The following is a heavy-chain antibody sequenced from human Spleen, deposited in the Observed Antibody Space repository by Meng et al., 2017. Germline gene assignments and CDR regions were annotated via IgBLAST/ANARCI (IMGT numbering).Heavy chain of an antibody. CDR3: ARRNYYGSAHSDY. Sequence: GESLKISCKGSGYSFTTYWIGWVRQMPGKGLEWMGIMDPNDSDIRYSPSFQGQVTISADKSISTAYLQWSSLKASDTAMYYCARRNYYGSAHSDYWGQGTLVTVSS. V-gene: IGHV5-51*01. J-gene: IGHJ4*02. CDR2: MDPNDSDI. CDR1: GYSFTTYW. D-gene: IGHD3-10*01.